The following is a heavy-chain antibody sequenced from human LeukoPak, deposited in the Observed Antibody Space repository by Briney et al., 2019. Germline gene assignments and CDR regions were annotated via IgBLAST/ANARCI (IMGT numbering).Heavy chain of an antibody. CDR2: INAGNGNT. CDR1: GYTFTNYA. Sequence: ASVKVSCKASGYTFTNYAMHWVRQAPGQRLEWMGWINAGNGNTKYSQKFQGRVTITRDTSASTAYMELSSLRSEDTAVYYCAREGNWNYASGAFDIWGQGTMVTVSS. J-gene: IGHJ3*02. D-gene: IGHD1-7*01. CDR3: AREGNWNYASGAFDI. V-gene: IGHV1-3*01.